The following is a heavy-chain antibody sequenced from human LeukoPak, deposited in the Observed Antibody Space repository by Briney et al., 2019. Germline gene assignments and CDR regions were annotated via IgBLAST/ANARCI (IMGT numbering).Heavy chain of an antibody. D-gene: IGHD5-12*01. CDR2: IHYSVTT. Sequence: NPSETLSLTCTVSGGSISSSSYYWAWIRQPPGKGLEWIGSIHYSVTTFYGPSLKSRVTISADASKNQFSLKLSSVTAADTAVYYCARRVRVATIDYWGQGTLVTVSS. CDR1: GGSISSSSYY. CDR3: ARRVRVATIDY. V-gene: IGHV4-39*01. J-gene: IGHJ4*02.